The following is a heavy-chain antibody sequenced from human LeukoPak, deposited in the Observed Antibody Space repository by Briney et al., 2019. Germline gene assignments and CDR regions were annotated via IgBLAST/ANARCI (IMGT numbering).Heavy chain of an antibody. V-gene: IGHV3-48*02. CDR2: ISSSSSTI. Sequence: GGSLRLSCAASGFTFSSYSMTWVRKAQGKGLEWVSYISSSSSTIDYADSVKGRFTISRDNAKNSLYLQMSSLRDEDTAVYYCARGDYGDYVWDYWGQGTLVTVSS. CDR3: ARGDYGDYVWDY. CDR1: GFTFSSYS. J-gene: IGHJ4*02. D-gene: IGHD4-17*01.